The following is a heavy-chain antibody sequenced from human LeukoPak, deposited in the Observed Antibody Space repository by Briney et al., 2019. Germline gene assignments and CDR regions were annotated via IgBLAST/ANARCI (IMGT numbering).Heavy chain of an antibody. CDR2: IHHSGST. Sequence: SETLSLTCTVSGGSISSGNWWSWVRQPPGKGLEWIGEIHHSGSTNYNPSLKSRVTISVDKSKNQFSLKLSSVTATDTAVYYCARNGYYSVDYWGQGTLVTVSS. CDR1: GGSISSGNW. D-gene: IGHD4-17*01. V-gene: IGHV4-4*02. J-gene: IGHJ4*02. CDR3: ARNGYYSVDY.